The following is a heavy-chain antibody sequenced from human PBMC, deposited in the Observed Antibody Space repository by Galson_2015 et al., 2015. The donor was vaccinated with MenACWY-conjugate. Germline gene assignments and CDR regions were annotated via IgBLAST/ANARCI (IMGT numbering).Heavy chain of an antibody. Sequence: SLRLSCAASGFTFSSYGMHWVRQAPGKGLEWVAVISYDGSNKYYADSVKGRFTISRDNSKNTLYLQMNSLRAEDTAVYYCATPGSDYYDSGSYYPYWGQGTLVTVSS. J-gene: IGHJ4*02. CDR3: ATPGSDYYDSGSYYPY. CDR2: ISYDGSNK. CDR1: GFTFSSYG. D-gene: IGHD3-10*01. V-gene: IGHV3-30*03.